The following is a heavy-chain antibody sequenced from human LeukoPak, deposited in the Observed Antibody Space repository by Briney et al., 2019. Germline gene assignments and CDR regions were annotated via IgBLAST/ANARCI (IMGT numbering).Heavy chain of an antibody. D-gene: IGHD5-12*01. CDR2: INHSGSTS. CDR1: GESFSGYF. V-gene: IGHV4-34*01. J-gene: IGHJ4*02. Sequence: SETLSLTCAVYGESFSGYFWNWIRQPPGKGLEWIGEINHSGSTSNHNPSLKNRVTMSVDTSKNQFSLKLSSVTAADTAVYYCARKSGYARDYWGQGNLVTVSS. CDR3: ARKSGYARDY.